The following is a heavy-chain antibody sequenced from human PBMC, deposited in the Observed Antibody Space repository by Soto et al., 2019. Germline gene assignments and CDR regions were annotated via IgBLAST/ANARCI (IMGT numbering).Heavy chain of an antibody. J-gene: IGHJ4*02. CDR3: ARTPRHYYDSSGYYPPVYYFDY. Sequence: SETLSLTCTVSGGSISSYYWSWIRQPPGKGLEWIGYIYYSGSTNYNPSLKSRVTISVDTSKNQFSLKLSSVTAADTAVYYCARTPRHYYDSSGYYPPVYYFDYWGQGTLVTSPQ. D-gene: IGHD3-22*01. V-gene: IGHV4-59*01. CDR1: GGSISSYY. CDR2: IYYSGST.